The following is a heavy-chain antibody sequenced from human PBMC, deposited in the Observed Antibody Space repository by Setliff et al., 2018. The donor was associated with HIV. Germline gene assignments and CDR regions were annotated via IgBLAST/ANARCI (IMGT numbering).Heavy chain of an antibody. CDR3: ARSRGLLWFGDYYYYMDV. CDR2: IYYSGST. D-gene: IGHD3-10*01. CDR1: NGSISSHY. Sequence: SETLSLTCTVSNGSISSHYWSWIRQPPGKGLGWIGYIYYSGSTNYNPSLKSRVTISVDTSKNQFSLKLTSVTAADTAVYYCARSRGLLWFGDYYYYMDVWGKGTTVTVSS. J-gene: IGHJ6*03. V-gene: IGHV4-59*11.